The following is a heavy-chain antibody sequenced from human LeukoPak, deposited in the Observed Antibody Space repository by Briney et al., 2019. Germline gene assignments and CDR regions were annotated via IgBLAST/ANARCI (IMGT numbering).Heavy chain of an antibody. V-gene: IGHV3-21*01. CDR3: ASESITARYYYYGMDV. CDR2: ISSSSSYI. CDR1: GFTFNNYY. Sequence: GGSLRLSCAASGFTFNNYYMSWVRQAPGKGLEWVSSISSSSSYIYYVDSVKGRFTISRDNAKNSLYLQMNSLRAEDTAVYYCASESITARYYYYGMDVWGQGTTVTVSS. J-gene: IGHJ6*02. D-gene: IGHD6-6*01.